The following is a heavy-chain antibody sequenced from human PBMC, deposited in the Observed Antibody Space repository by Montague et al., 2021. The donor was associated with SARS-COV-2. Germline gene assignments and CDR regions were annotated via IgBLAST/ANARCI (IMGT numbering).Heavy chain of an antibody. CDR3: ARDPLLTIFGSYYYYMDV. V-gene: IGHV3-30*04. CDR2: LSYDRSNK. Sequence: SLRLSCAASGFTFSSYAMHWVRQAPGKGLEWVAVLSYDRSNKYYVDSVKGRFTISRDNSKNTLFLQMNSLRAEDTAVYYCARDPLLTIFGSYYYYMDVWGKGTTVTVSS. CDR1: GFTFSSYA. D-gene: IGHD3-3*01. J-gene: IGHJ6*03.